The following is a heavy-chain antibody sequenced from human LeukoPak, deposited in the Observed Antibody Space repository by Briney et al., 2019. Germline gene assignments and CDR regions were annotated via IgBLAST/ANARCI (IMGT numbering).Heavy chain of an antibody. V-gene: IGHV5-51*01. Sequence: GESLKISCKGSGYSFTSYWIGWVRQMPGKGLEWMGIIYPGDSDTRYSPSFQGQVTISADKSISTAYLQWSSLKASDTAMYYCARLDYYGSGSVYYGMDVWGQGTTVTVSS. CDR3: ARLDYYGSGSVYYGMDV. D-gene: IGHD3-10*01. CDR2: IYPGDSDT. CDR1: GYSFTSYW. J-gene: IGHJ6*02.